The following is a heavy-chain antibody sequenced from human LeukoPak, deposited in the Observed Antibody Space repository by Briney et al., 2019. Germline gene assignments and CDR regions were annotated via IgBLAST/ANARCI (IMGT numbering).Heavy chain of an antibody. J-gene: IGHJ4*02. CDR2: ISGSGDST. V-gene: IGHV3-23*01. D-gene: IGHD3-22*01. CDR1: GFTFTSYA. CDR3: ARGPPMYSYGSTAYHYDYFEY. Sequence: GGSLRLSCAASGFTFTSYAVNWVRQAPGKGLEWVSAISGSGDSTYYADSVRGRITISRDNSKNTLYLQMNSLRPEDTAVYFCARGPPMYSYGSTAYHYDYFEYWGQGTLVSVSS.